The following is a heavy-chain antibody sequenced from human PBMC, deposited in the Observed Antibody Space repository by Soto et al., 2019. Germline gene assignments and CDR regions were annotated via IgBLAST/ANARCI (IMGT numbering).Heavy chain of an antibody. V-gene: IGHV1-8*01. Sequence: QVQLVQSGAEVKKPGASVKVSCKASGYTFTSYDINWVRQATGQGLEWMGWMNPNSGNTGYAQKFQGRVTMTRNTSISTAYMELSSLRSEDTAVYYCAREHHGDYGQSGPLDYWGQGTLVTVSS. D-gene: IGHD4-17*01. CDR2: MNPNSGNT. CDR3: AREHHGDYGQSGPLDY. J-gene: IGHJ4*02. CDR1: GYTFTSYD.